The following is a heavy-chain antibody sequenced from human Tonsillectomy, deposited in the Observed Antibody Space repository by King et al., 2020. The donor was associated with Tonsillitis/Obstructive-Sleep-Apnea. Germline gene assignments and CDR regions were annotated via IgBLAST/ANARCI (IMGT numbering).Heavy chain of an antibody. CDR1: GFTFSNVW. CDR2: IKSKTDGGTT. Sequence: VQLVESGGGLVKPGGSLRLSCAVSGFTFSNVWMNWVRQAPGKGLEWVGHIKSKTDGGTTDYAAPVKGRFTISRDDSKNTLYMEMNSLKTEDPAVYYCLTAPGIWGQGTLVTVSP. CDR3: LTAPGI. D-gene: IGHD6-13*01. J-gene: IGHJ4*02. V-gene: IGHV3-15*01.